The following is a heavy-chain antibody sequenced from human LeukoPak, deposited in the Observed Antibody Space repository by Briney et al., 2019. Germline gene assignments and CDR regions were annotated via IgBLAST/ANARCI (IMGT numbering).Heavy chain of an antibody. D-gene: IGHD4-11*01. CDR2: ISSRSSTI. CDR1: GLTFSTYS. Sequence: PGGSLRLSCAASGLTFSTYSMNWVRQAPGKGLEWVSYISSRSSTIYYADSVKGRFTISRDNAKNSLYLQMNSLRDEDTAVYYCARDFLLQSEGLFDYWGQGTLVTVSS. CDR3: ARDFLLQSEGLFDY. V-gene: IGHV3-48*02. J-gene: IGHJ4*02.